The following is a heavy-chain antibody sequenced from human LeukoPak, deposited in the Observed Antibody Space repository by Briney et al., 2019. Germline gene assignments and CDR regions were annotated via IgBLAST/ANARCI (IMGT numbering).Heavy chain of an antibody. J-gene: IGHJ4*02. D-gene: IGHD3-10*01. CDR2: IKQDGSEK. Sequence: GGSLRLSCAASGFTFSNNWMSWVRQAPGKGLEWVANIKQDGSEKYYVDSVKGRFTISRDNAKNSLYLQMNSLRAEDTAVYYCARLQYSFLYGSGSYGVDYWGQGTLVTVSS. V-gene: IGHV3-7*01. CDR1: GFTFSNNW. CDR3: ARLQYSFLYGSGSYGVDY.